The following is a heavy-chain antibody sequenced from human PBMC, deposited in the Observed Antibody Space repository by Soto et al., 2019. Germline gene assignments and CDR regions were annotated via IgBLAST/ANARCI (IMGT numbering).Heavy chain of an antibody. CDR3: ARVTYYYDSSGPGAFDI. CDR1: RYSFTSYW. J-gene: IGHJ3*02. D-gene: IGHD3-22*01. CDR2: IYPGDSDT. V-gene: IGHV5-51*01. Sequence: GESLKISCKGSRYSFTSYWIGWVRQMPGKGLEWMGIIYPGDSDTRYSPSFQGQVTISADKSISTAYLQWSSLKASDTAMYYCARVTYYYDSSGPGAFDIWGQGTMVTVSS.